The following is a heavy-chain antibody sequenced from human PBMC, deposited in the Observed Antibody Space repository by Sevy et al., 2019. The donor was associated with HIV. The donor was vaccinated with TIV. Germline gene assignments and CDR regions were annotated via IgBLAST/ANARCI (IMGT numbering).Heavy chain of an antibody. J-gene: IGHJ4*02. CDR1: GGSFSGYY. Sequence: SETLSLTCAVYGGSFSGYYWSWIRQPPGKGLEWIGEINHSGSTNYNPSLKSRVTISVDTSKNQFSQKLSSVTAADTAVYYCARGTRYSSGWYQTRDYFDYWGQGTLVTVSS. CDR2: INHSGST. V-gene: IGHV4-34*01. CDR3: ARGTRYSSGWYQTRDYFDY. D-gene: IGHD6-19*01.